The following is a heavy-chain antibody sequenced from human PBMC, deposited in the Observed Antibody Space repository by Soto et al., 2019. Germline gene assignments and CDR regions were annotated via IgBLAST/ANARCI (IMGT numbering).Heavy chain of an antibody. CDR2: ISAYNGNT. V-gene: IGHV1-18*01. CDR3: ARDVGVLLVPAAMGDY. CDR1: GYTFTSYG. J-gene: IGHJ4*02. Sequence: QVQLVQSGAEVKKPGASVKVSCKASGYTFTSYGISWVRQAPGQGLEWMGWISAYNGNTNYAQKLQGRVTMTTDTSTSTAYTELRSLRSDDTAVYYCARDVGVLLVPAAMGDYWGQGTLVTVSS. D-gene: IGHD2-2*01.